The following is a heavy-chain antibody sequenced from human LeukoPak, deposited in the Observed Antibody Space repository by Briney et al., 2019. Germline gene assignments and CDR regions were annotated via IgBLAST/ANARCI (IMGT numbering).Heavy chain of an antibody. Sequence: PSETLSLTCTVSGGSIRSYYWSWIRQPPGKGLEWIGYIFYSGGANYNPSLKSRVTISVDTSKNQFSLKLSSVTAADTAVYYCARDGGYYDSSGYANWGQGTMVTVSS. J-gene: IGHJ3*01. CDR2: IFYSGGA. V-gene: IGHV4-59*12. CDR3: ARDGGYYDSSGYAN. CDR1: GGSIRSYY. D-gene: IGHD3-22*01.